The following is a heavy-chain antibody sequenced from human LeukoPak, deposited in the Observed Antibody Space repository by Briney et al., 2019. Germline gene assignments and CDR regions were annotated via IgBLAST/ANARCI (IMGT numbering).Heavy chain of an antibody. CDR3: ATNRVGTYDRPFDI. CDR2: IHYTGTT. V-gene: IGHV4-59*08. D-gene: IGHD1-26*01. J-gene: IGHJ3*02. CDR1: GGSINSHY. Sequence: SETLSLTCIVSGGSINSHYWSWIRQPPGKGLEWIGDIHYTGTTKYNPSVKSRVTISIDTSKNLFSLELSSVTATDTAVYFCATNRVGTYDRPFDIWGQGTMVTVSS.